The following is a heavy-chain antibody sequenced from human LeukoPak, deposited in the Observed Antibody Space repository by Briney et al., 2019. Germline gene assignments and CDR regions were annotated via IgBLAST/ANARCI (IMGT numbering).Heavy chain of an antibody. V-gene: IGHV3-7*01. CDR1: GFTFSSYW. CDR3: ARAPLLDSSSYDY. J-gene: IGHJ4*02. Sequence: GGCLRLSCAASGFTFSSYWMSCVRQAPGKGLEWVANIKQDGSEKYYVDSVKGRFTISRDNAKNSLYLQMNSLRAEDTAVYYCARAPLLDSSSYDYWGQGTLVTVSS. CDR2: IKQDGSEK. D-gene: IGHD6-13*01.